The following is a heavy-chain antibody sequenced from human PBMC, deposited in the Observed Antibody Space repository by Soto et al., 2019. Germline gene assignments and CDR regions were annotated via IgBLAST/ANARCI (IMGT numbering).Heavy chain of an antibody. CDR3: ARDSVYYYGFWYFDL. CDR2: IYYTGST. V-gene: IGHV4-59*12. CDR1: GGSIGSYY. Sequence: QVQLQESGPGLVKPSETLSLTCTVSGGSIGSYYWYWIRQPPGKGLEWIGYIYYTGSTNYNPSLKSRVTISLDTSKNQFSLKLSSVTAADTAVYYCARDSVYYYGFWYFDLWGRGTLVTVSS. J-gene: IGHJ2*01. D-gene: IGHD3-10*01.